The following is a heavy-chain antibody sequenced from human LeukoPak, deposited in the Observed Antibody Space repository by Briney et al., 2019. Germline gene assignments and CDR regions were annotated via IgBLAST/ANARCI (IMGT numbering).Heavy chain of an antibody. V-gene: IGHV4-34*01. CDR1: GGSFSGYY. J-gene: IGHJ4*02. CDR3: ARSDIVVVPAAILDSYYYDF. D-gene: IGHD2-2*01. CDR2: INHSGST. Sequence: KPSETLSLTCAVYGGSFSGYYCGWIRPPPGKGLEWIGEINHSGSTNYHTSLKSRVTISVDTSKNQFSLKLSSVTAADTAVYYCARSDIVVVPAAILDSYYYDFGGQGTLVTVTA.